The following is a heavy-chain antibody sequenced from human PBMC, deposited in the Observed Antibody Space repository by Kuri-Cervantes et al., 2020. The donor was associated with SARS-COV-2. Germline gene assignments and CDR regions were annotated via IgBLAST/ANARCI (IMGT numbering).Heavy chain of an antibody. CDR1: GFTFSSYA. CDR3: ARDDGYCSSTSCYSYPLDAFDI. J-gene: IGHJ3*02. D-gene: IGHD2-2*01. CDR2: ISYDGSNK. Sequence: LSLTCAASGFTFSSYAMHWVRQAPGKGLERVAVISYDGSNKYYADSVKGRFTVSRDNSKNTLYLQMNSLRAEDTAVYYCARDDGYCSSTSCYSYPLDAFDIWGQGTMVTVSS. V-gene: IGHV3-30-3*01.